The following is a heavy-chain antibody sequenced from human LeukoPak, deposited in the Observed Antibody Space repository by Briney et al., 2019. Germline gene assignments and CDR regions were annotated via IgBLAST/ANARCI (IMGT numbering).Heavy chain of an antibody. V-gene: IGHV3-23*01. CDR3: AKARAAAAKPTDY. CDR2: ISGSGGST. CDR1: GYTFTGYY. D-gene: IGHD6-13*01. J-gene: IGHJ4*02. Sequence: ASVKVSCKASGYTFTGYYMHWVRQAPGKGLEWVSAISGSGGSTYYADSVKGRFTISRDNSKNTLYLQMNSLRAEDTAVYYCAKARAAAAKPTDYWGQGTLVTVSS.